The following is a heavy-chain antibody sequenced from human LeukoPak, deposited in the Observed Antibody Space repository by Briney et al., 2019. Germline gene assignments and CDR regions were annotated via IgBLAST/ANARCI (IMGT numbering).Heavy chain of an antibody. V-gene: IGHV3-23*01. D-gene: IGHD6-19*01. CDR1: GFTFSSYA. Sequence: GGSLRLSCAASGFTFSSYAMSWVRQAPGKGLGWVSAISGSGGSTYYADSVKGRFTISRDNSKNTLYLQMNSLRAEDTAVYYCATHSRIAVAAGVRNYFDYWGQGTLVTVSS. J-gene: IGHJ4*02. CDR2: ISGSGGST. CDR3: ATHSRIAVAAGVRNYFDY.